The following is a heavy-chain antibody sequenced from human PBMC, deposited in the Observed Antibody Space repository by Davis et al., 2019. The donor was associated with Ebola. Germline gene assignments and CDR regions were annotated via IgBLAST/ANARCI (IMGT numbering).Heavy chain of an antibody. CDR2: IWYDGSNK. CDR3: ARDPRYSSSWPGAFDI. CDR1: GFTFSSYG. V-gene: IGHV3-33*01. Sequence: GESLKISCAASGFTFSSYGMHWVRQAPGKGLEWVAVIWYDGSNKYYADSVKGRFTISRDNSKNTLYLQMNSLRAEDTAVYYCARDPRYSSSWPGAFDIWGQGTMVTVSS. D-gene: IGHD6-13*01. J-gene: IGHJ3*02.